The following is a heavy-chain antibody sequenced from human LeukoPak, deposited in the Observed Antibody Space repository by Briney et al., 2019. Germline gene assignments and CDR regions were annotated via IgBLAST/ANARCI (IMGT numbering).Heavy chain of an antibody. CDR3: ARIRSVLRYFDWPDAFDI. CDR2: ISSSGSTI. Sequence: GGSLRLSCAESGYTFSSYEMNWVRQAPGKGLEWVSYISSSGSTIYYADSVKGRSTISRDNAKNSLYLQMNSLRAEDTAVYYCARIRSVLRYFDWPDAFDIWGQGTMVTVSS. J-gene: IGHJ3*02. V-gene: IGHV3-48*03. D-gene: IGHD3-9*01. CDR1: GYTFSSYE.